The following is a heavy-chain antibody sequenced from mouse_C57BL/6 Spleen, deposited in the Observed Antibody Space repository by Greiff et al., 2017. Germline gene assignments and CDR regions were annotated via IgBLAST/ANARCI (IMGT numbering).Heavy chain of an antibody. CDR1: GFTFTDYY. D-gene: IGHD1-2*01. J-gene: IGHJ4*01. Sequence: EVQLVESGGGLVQPGGSLSLSCAASGFTFTDYYMSWVRQPPGKALELLGFIRNKANGYTTEYSASVKGRFTISRDNSQSILYLQMNALRDEDSATYYCARYKGTTASMDYGGQGTSVTVSS. CDR2: IRNKANGYTT. CDR3: ARYKGTTASMDY. V-gene: IGHV7-3*01.